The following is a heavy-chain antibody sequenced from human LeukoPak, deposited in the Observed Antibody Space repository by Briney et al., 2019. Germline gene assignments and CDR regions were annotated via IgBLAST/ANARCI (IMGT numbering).Heavy chain of an antibody. J-gene: IGHJ6*01. Sequence: GGSLRLSCAASGFTFSSYTMNWVRQAPGKGLEWVSYISSSSSYIYCADSVKGRFTISRDNAENSLYLQMNSLRAEDTAVYYCARGSEGYCSGGGCYYGMDVWGQGTTVTVSS. CDR3: ARGSEGYCSGGGCYYGMDV. D-gene: IGHD2-15*01. CDR2: ISSSSSYI. V-gene: IGHV3-21*01. CDR1: GFTFSSYT.